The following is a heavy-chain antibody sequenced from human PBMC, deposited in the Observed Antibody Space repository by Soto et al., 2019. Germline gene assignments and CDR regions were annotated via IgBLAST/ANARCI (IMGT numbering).Heavy chain of an antibody. V-gene: IGHV3-23*01. CDR3: AKDRIVGAVYFDY. J-gene: IGHJ4*02. D-gene: IGHD1-26*01. CDR2: ISGSGGRT. CDR1: GFTFSSYA. Sequence: EVQLLESGGGLVQPGGSLRLSCAASGFTFSSYAMSWVRQAPGKGLEWVSAISGSGGRTYYADSVKGRSTISRDNSKSTLYLQINSLRAEDTAVYYCAKDRIVGAVYFDYWGQGTLVTVSS.